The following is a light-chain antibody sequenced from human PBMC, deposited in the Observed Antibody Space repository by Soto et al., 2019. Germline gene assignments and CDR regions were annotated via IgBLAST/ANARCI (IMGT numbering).Light chain of an antibody. Sequence: QSVLTQPPSVSAAPGQKVTMSCSGSSSNIGSNFVSRYQHPPGTAPNLLIYENNRRRSGVSDRFSGSKSGTSATLDITGLQTGDEADYYCATWDSSLSVVVFGGGTKLTVL. J-gene: IGLJ3*02. CDR1: SSNIGSNF. CDR2: ENN. V-gene: IGLV1-51*02. CDR3: ATWDSSLSVVV.